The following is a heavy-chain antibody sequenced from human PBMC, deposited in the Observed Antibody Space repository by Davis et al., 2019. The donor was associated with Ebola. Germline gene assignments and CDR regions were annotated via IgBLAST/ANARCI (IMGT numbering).Heavy chain of an antibody. CDR3: ARDKPTITIFGVVIMTAAAGYGMDV. Sequence: SETLSLTCAVYGGSFSGYYWSWIRQPPGKGLEWIGNIYYSGTTNYNPSLKSRVTISVDTSKNQFSLKLSSVTAADTAVYYCARDKPTITIFGVVIMTAAAGYGMDVWGQGTTVTVSS. CDR2: IYYSGTT. D-gene: IGHD3-3*01. V-gene: IGHV4-34*01. J-gene: IGHJ6*02. CDR1: GGSFSGYY.